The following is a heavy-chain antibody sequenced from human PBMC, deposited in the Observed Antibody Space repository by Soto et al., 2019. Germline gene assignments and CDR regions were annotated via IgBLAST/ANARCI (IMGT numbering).Heavy chain of an antibody. CDR3: ARVVPAAQPGVYYYMDV. J-gene: IGHJ6*03. CDR1: GGSISSYY. CDR2: IYYSGST. D-gene: IGHD2-2*01. V-gene: IGHV4-59*01. Sequence: SETLSLTCTVSGGSISSYYWSWIRQPPGKGLEWIGYIYYSGSTNYNPSLKSRVTISVDTSKNQFSLKLSSVTAADTAVYYCARVVPAAQPGVYYYMDVWGKGTTVTVSS.